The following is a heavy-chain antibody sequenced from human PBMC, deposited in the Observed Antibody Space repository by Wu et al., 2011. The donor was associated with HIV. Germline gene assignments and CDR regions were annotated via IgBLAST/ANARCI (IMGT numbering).Heavy chain of an antibody. CDR2: IIPILERT. V-gene: IGHV1-69*06. CDR3: AREPPIYGRGGYFDY. J-gene: IGHJ4*02. CDR1: GYTFTGYY. Sequence: QVQLVQAGAEVKKPGASVKVSCKASGYTFTGYYMYWVRQAPGQGLEWMGRIIPILERTNYAQKFQGRVTITVDKSTSTVYMEVSSLRSDDTAVYYCAREPPIYGRGGYFDYWGQGTLVTVSS. D-gene: IGHD3-10*02.